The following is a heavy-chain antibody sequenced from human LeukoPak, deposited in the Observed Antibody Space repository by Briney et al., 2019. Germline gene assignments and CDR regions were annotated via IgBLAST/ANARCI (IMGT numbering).Heavy chain of an antibody. D-gene: IGHD2-15*01. CDR1: GGSISSSSYY. J-gene: IGHJ4*02. CDR3: ARLQAVVVAAGVDY. V-gene: IGHV4-39*07. Sequence: PSQTLSLTCTVSGGSISSSSYYWGWIRQPPGKGLEGIGSIYYSGSTYYNPSLKSRVTISVDTSKNQFSLKLSSVTAADTAVYYCARLQAVVVAAGVDYWGQGTLVTVSS. CDR2: IYYSGST.